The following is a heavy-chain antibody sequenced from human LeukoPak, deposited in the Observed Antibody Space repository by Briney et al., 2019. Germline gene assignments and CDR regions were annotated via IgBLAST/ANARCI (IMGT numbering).Heavy chain of an antibody. V-gene: IGHV1-18*01. D-gene: IGHD2-2*01. CDR2: ISAYNGNT. CDR1: GYTFTSYG. Sequence: ASVKVSCKASGYTFTSYGISWARQAPGQGLEWMGSISAYNGNTNYAQKLQGRVTMTTDTSTSTAYMELRSLRSDDTAVYYCARGLGTKYCSSTSCYAYYFDYWGQGTLVTVSS. CDR3: ARGLGTKYCSSTSCYAYYFDY. J-gene: IGHJ4*02.